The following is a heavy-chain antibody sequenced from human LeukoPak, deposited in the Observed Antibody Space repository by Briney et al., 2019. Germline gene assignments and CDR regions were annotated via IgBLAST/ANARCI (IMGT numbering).Heavy chain of an antibody. CDR1: GGPISSSSYY. J-gene: IGHJ5*02. Sequence: PSETLSLPCTVSGGPISSSSYYWGWIRQPPGKGLEWIGSIYYSGSTYYNPSLKSRVTISVDTSKHQFSLELSSVTAADTAVYYCARAPRSGSYYDEGGYWFDPWGQGTLVTVSS. CDR3: ARAPRSGSYYDEGGYWFDP. V-gene: IGHV4-39*07. D-gene: IGHD1-26*01. CDR2: IYYSGST.